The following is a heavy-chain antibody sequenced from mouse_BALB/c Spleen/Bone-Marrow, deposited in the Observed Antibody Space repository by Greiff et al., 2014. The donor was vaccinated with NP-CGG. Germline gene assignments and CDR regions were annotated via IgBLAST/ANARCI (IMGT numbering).Heavy chain of an antibody. CDR2: IYPGNSDT. V-gene: IGHV1-5*01. J-gene: IGHJ4*01. Sequence: VQLQQSGTVLARPGASVKMSCKASGYSFTSYWMHWVKQRPGQGLEWIGAIYPGNSDTGYNQKFKGKAKLTAVSSASTAYMELSSLTNEDSAVYYCTRSPTMITTYSGAMDYWGQGTSVTVSA. D-gene: IGHD2-4*01. CDR3: TRSPTMITTYSGAMDY. CDR1: GYSFTSYW.